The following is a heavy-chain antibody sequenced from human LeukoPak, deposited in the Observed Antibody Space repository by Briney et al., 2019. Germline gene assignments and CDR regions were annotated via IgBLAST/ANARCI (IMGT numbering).Heavy chain of an antibody. CDR2: ISYDGSNK. D-gene: IGHD6-19*01. J-gene: IGHJ4*02. CDR3: ARGSGIAVALTY. V-gene: IGHV3-30-3*01. CDR1: GFTFSSYA. Sequence: PGGSLRLSCAASGFTFSSYAMHWVRQAPGKGLEWVAVISYDGSNKYYADSVKGRFTISRGNSKNTLYLQMNSLRAEDTAVYYCARGSGIAVALTYWGQGTLVTVSS.